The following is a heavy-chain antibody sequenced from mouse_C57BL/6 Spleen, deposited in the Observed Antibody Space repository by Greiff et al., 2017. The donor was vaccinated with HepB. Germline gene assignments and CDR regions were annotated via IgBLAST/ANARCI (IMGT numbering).Heavy chain of an antibody. Sequence: DVKLVESGGDLVKPGGSLKLSCAASGFTFSSYGMSWVRQTPDKRLEWVATISSGGSYTYYPDSVKGRFTISRDNAKNTLYLQMSSLKSEDTAMYYCARVYGYDRGWFAYWGQGTLVTVSA. J-gene: IGHJ3*01. CDR3: ARVYGYDRGWFAY. D-gene: IGHD2-2*01. V-gene: IGHV5-6*02. CDR1: GFTFSSYG. CDR2: ISSGGSYT.